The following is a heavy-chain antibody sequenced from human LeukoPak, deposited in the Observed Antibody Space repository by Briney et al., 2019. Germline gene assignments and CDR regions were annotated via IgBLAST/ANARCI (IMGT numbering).Heavy chain of an antibody. CDR3: ASVLRFI. Sequence: SSETLSLTCAVYGGSFSGGYWCWIRQPPGKGLEWIGEINHSGNTNYNPSLKSRVTISVDTSKNQFSLKLSSVTAADTAVYYCASVLRFIWGQGTMVTVSS. CDR1: GGSFSGGY. J-gene: IGHJ3*02. D-gene: IGHD3-3*01. V-gene: IGHV4-34*01. CDR2: INHSGNT.